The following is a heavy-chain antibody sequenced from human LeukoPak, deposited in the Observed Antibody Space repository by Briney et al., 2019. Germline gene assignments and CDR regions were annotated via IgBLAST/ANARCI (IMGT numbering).Heavy chain of an antibody. V-gene: IGHV3-23*01. CDR1: GLTFSSYA. D-gene: IGHD3-22*01. Sequence: GGSLRLSCAASGLTFSSYAMSWVRQAPGKGLEWVSAISGSGGSTYYADSVKGRFTISRDNSKNTLYLQMNSLRAEDTAVYYCAKNYYDSSGYYLGYWGQGTLVTVSS. CDR2: ISGSGGST. CDR3: AKNYYDSSGYYLGY. J-gene: IGHJ4*02.